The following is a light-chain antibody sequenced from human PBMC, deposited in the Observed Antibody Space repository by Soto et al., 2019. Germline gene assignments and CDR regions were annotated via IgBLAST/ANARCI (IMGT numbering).Light chain of an antibody. V-gene: IGKV1-9*01. CDR1: PGINSY. Sequence: DITLNQSLSSLSAPKGDTVTITCRASPGINSYLAWYQQKPGKVPQLLIYHASTLESGVPSRFSGSGSGTEFTLTISSLQPDDFATYYCQQYNSYSFCQGANVDIK. J-gene: IGKJ1*01. CDR2: HAS. CDR3: QQYNSYS.